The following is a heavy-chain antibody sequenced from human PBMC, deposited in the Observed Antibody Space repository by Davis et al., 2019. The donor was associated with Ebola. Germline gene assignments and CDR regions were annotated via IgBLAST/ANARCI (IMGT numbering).Heavy chain of an antibody. Sequence: PGGSLRLSCAASGFTFSSYAMHWVRHAPGKGLEWVTFIRYDGSDAYYADSVRGRFTVSRDNSKNTLYLQMNSLGAEDTAVYYCARVRGTGDPDYWGQGTLVTVSS. V-gene: IGHV3-30*02. J-gene: IGHJ4*02. CDR1: GFTFSSYA. CDR3: ARVRGTGDPDY. D-gene: IGHD7-27*01. CDR2: IRYDGSDA.